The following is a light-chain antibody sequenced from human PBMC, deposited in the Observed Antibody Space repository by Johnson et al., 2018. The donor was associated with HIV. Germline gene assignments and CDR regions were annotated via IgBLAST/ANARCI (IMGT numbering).Light chain of an antibody. CDR1: SSNIGNNY. J-gene: IGLJ1*01. CDR2: DNN. Sequence: QSVLTQPPSVSAAPGQKVTISCSGSSSNIGNNYVSWYQQLPGTAPKLLIYDNNKRPSGIPDRFSGSNSGPPAPPATPDPQLGDEADYYCGTWDSSLSAGGVFGTGTKVTVL. CDR3: GTWDSSLSAGGV. V-gene: IGLV1-51*01.